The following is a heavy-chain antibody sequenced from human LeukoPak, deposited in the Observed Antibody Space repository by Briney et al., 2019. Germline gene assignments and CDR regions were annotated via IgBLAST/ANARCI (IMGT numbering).Heavy chain of an antibody. Sequence: SQTLSLTCAISGDSVSSNSAAWNWIRQSPSRGLEWLGRTYYRSKWYNDYAVSVKSRITINPDTSRNQFSLQLNSVTPEDTAVYYCARDGPGGVAGIGDSFDIWGQGTMVTVSS. D-gene: IGHD6-19*01. J-gene: IGHJ3*02. V-gene: IGHV6-1*01. CDR1: GDSVSSNSAA. CDR3: ARDGPGGVAGIGDSFDI. CDR2: TYYRSKWYN.